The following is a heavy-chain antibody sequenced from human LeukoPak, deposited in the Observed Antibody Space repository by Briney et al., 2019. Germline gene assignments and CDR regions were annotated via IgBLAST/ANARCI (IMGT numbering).Heavy chain of an antibody. V-gene: IGHV3-66*01. J-gene: IGHJ4*02. Sequence: GGSLRLSRAASGFTVSSNYMSWVRQAPGKGLEWLSVIYSGGFTYYADSVKGRFTISRDNSKNRVYLQMNSLRVEDTAVYYCAREWELRYWGQGTLVTVSS. CDR1: GFTVSSNY. D-gene: IGHD1-26*01. CDR3: AREWELRY. CDR2: IYSGGFT.